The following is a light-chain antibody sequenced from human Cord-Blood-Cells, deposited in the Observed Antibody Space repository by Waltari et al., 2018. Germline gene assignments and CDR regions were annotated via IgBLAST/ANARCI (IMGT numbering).Light chain of an antibody. CDR3: SSYAGSNNLV. V-gene: IGLV2-8*01. CDR1: SSDVGGYNY. J-gene: IGLJ2*01. Sequence: QSALTQPPSASGSHGQSVTISCTGTSSDVGGYNYVSWYQQPPGKAPKLMIYEVSKRPSGVPDRFSGSKSGNTASLTVSGLQAEDEADYYCSSYAGSNNLVFGGGTKLTVL. CDR2: EVS.